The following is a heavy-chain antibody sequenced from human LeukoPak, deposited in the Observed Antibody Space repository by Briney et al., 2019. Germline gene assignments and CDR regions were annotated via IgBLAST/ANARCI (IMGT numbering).Heavy chain of an antibody. CDR2: INHSGST. CDR3: AREDSSSGFDY. V-gene: IGHV4-34*01. Sequence: SETLSLTCAVYGGSFSGYYWSWIRQPPGKGLEWIGEINHSGSTNCNPSLKSRVTISVDTSKNQFSLKLSSVTAADTAVYYCAREDSSSGFDYWGQGTLVTVSS. CDR1: GGSFSGYY. J-gene: IGHJ4*02. D-gene: IGHD3-22*01.